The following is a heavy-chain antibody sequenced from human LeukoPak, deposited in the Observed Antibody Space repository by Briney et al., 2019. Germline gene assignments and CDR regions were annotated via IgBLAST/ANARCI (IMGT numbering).Heavy chain of an antibody. Sequence: SETLSLTCTVSGGSISSSSYYWGWIRQPPGKGLEWIGSIYYSGSTYYNPSLKSRVTISVDTSKNQFSLKLSSVTAADTAVYYCARQYYYANWFDHWGQGTLVTVSS. CDR2: IYYSGST. V-gene: IGHV4-39*01. CDR1: GGSISSSSYY. D-gene: IGHD3-10*01. J-gene: IGHJ5*02. CDR3: ARQYYYANWFDH.